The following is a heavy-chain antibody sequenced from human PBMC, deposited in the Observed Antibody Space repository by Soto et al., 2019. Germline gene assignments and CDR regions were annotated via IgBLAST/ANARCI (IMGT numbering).Heavy chain of an antibody. CDR3: GRGGWELLGWGVGMDV. D-gene: IGHD1-26*01. V-gene: IGHV3-30-3*01. CDR2: ISYDGSNK. J-gene: IGHJ6*02. Sequence: QVQLVESGGGVVQPGRSLRLSCAASGFTFSSYAMHWVRQAPGKGLEWVAVISYDGSNKYYADSVKGRFTISRDNSKNTRYLKMNSLRAEDTAVYYCGRGGWELLGWGVGMDVWGQGTTVTVSS. CDR1: GFTFSSYA.